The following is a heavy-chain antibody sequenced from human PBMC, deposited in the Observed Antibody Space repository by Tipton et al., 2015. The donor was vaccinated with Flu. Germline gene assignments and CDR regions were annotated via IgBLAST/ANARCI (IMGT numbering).Heavy chain of an antibody. CDR3: TRGLVY. CDR1: GINIASMY. D-gene: IGHD2-8*02. V-gene: IGHV3-66*01. J-gene: IGHJ4*02. Sequence: SLRLSCEVSGINIASMYMTWVRQVPGKGLDWVAIIYRSGSTSYADSVRGRFIIFRDNSQNTLYLQMSSLRAEDSAIYYCTRGLVYWGQGTLVTVSA. CDR2: IYRSGST.